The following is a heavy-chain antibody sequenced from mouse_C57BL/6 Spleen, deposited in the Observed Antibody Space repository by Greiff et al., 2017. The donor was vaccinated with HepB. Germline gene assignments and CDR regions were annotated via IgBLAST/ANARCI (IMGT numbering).Heavy chain of an antibody. J-gene: IGHJ4*01. V-gene: IGHV14-4*01. Sequence: EVQLQQSGAELVRPGASVKLSCIASGFNIKDDYMHWVKQRPEQGLEWIGWIDPENGDTEAASKFQGKATVTADTSSNTAYLQLSSLTSEDTAVYYCTTWGRPGAMDYWGQGTSVTVSS. CDR3: TTWGRPGAMDY. CDR2: IDPENGDT. CDR1: GFNIKDDY.